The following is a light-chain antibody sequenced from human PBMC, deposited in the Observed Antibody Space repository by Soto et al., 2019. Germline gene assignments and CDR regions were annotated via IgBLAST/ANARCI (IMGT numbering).Light chain of an antibody. CDR1: QSVSSSY. CDR2: GAS. J-gene: IGKJ1*01. Sequence: EIVLTQSPGTLSLSPGERATLSCRASQSVSSSYLAWYQQKPGQATRLLIYGASSRATVIPDRFSGSGSGTGFTLTISRLEAEAFGVYCCQWFCSSLWTFAQGSKVEIK. V-gene: IGKV3-20*01. CDR3: QWFCSSLWT.